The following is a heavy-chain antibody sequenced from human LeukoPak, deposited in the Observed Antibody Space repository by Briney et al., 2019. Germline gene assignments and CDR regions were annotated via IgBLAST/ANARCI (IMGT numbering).Heavy chain of an antibody. Sequence: ASVKVSCKASGYTFTGYYIHWVRQAPGQGLEWMGWISPTNGDTRYAQKFQGRVAMTRDTSISTGYMELSRLRSDDTAVYYCVRDGLHWDYDYWGQGTLVAVSS. D-gene: IGHD1-7*01. CDR2: ISPTNGDT. CDR3: VRDGLHWDYDY. V-gene: IGHV1-2*02. J-gene: IGHJ4*02. CDR1: GYTFTGYY.